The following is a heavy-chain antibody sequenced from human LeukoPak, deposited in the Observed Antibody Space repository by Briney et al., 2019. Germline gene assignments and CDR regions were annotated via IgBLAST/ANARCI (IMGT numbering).Heavy chain of an antibody. D-gene: IGHD3-10*01. CDR3: ARGSLDYYGSGSYGWFDP. CDR1: GGSISSGGYS. V-gene: IGHV4-30-2*01. Sequence: SQTLSLTCAVSGGSISSGGYSWSWIRQPPGEGLEWIGYIYHSGSTYYNPSLKSRVTISVDRSKNQFSLKLSSVTAADTAVYYCARGSLDYYGSGSYGWFDPWGQGTLVTVSS. J-gene: IGHJ5*02. CDR2: IYHSGST.